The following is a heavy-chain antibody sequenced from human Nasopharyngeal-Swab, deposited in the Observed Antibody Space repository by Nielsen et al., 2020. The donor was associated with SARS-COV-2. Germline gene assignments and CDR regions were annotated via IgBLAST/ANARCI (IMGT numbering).Heavy chain of an antibody. V-gene: IGHV1-8*02. Sequence: ASVKVSCRASGGTFSSYAINWVRQSTGQGLEWMGWMTPNSGNTGYAQKFQGRVTMTRNTSTRTAYLELRSLRSEDTAVYYCASWDGFSLYYGMDVWGQGTTVTVSS. CDR3: ASWDGFSLYYGMDV. D-gene: IGHD3-3*01. J-gene: IGHJ6*02. CDR1: GGTFSSYA. CDR2: MTPNSGNT.